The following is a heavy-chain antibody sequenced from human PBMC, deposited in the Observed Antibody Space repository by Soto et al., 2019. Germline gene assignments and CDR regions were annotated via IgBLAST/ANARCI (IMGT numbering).Heavy chain of an antibody. V-gene: IGHV3-23*01. J-gene: IGHJ5*01. CDR1: RFTFTDFA. Sequence: DVQLLDSGGGLVQPGGSLTLSCAASRFTFTDFAMSWVRQAPGKGLEWVSSIGGGGTDTYYADSVKGRFTISRDNSKKPLYLQMDRLSDEDTAVYYWAEVAVPYNGKWAWFDSWGQGTLVTVSS. D-gene: IGHD1-26*01. CDR2: IGGGGTDT. CDR3: AEVAVPYNGKWAWFDS.